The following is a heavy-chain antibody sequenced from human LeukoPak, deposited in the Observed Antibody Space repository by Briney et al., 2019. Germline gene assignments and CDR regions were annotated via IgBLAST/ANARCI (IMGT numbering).Heavy chain of an antibody. CDR3: AELGITMIGGV. J-gene: IGHJ6*04. Sequence: GGSLRLSCAASGFTFSSYWMSWVRQAPGKGLEWVSYISSSGSAIYYADSVKGRFTISRDNAKNSLYLQMNSLRAEDTAVYYCAELGITMIGGVWGKGTTLTISS. V-gene: IGHV3-48*04. CDR2: ISSSGSAI. CDR1: GFTFSSYW. D-gene: IGHD3-10*02.